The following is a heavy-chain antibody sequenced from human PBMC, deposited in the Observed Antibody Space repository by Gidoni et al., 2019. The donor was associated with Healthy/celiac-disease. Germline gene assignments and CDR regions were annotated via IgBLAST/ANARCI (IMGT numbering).Heavy chain of an antibody. Sequence: EVQLLESGGGLVQPGGSLRLSCAASGFTFSSYDMSWVRQAPGKGLEWVAANSGSGGSTYYADSVKGRFTISRDNSKNTLYLQRNSMRAEDTAVYYCAKMNYGSHGDLDYWGQGTLVTVSS. D-gene: IGHD3-10*01. CDR3: AKMNYGSHGDLDY. CDR2: NSGSGGST. CDR1: GFTFSSYD. J-gene: IGHJ4*02. V-gene: IGHV3-23*01.